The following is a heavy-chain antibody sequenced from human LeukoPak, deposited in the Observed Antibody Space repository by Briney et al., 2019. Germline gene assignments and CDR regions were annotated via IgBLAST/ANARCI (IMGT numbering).Heavy chain of an antibody. Sequence: SETLSLTCTVSGGSISSSSYYWGWIRQPPGKGLEWIGEIYHSGSTNYNPSLKSRVTISVDKSKNQFSLKLSSVTAADTAVYYCARDVSNPRGVLWFGGADAFDIWGQGAMVTVSS. V-gene: IGHV4-39*07. CDR1: GGSISSSSYY. J-gene: IGHJ3*02. CDR3: ARDVSNPRGVLWFGGADAFDI. D-gene: IGHD3-10*01. CDR2: IYHSGST.